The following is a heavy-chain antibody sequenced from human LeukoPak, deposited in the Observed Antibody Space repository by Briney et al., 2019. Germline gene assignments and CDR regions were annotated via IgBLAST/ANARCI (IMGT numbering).Heavy chain of an antibody. CDR2: IYPGDSDT. V-gene: IGHV5-51*01. CDR1: GYTFTSYW. D-gene: IGHD5-24*01. Sequence: GESLKISCKGSGYTFTSYWIGWVRQMPGKGLEWMGIIYPGDSDTRYSPSFQGQVTISADKSISTAYLQWSSLKASDTAMYYCARPRRDGYNFDAFDIWGQGTMVTVSS. J-gene: IGHJ3*02. CDR3: ARPRRDGYNFDAFDI.